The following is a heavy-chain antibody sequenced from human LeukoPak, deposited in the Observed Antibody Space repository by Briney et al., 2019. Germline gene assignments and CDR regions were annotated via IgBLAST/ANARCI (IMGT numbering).Heavy chain of an antibody. V-gene: IGHV3-21*01. CDR1: GFTFSSYS. Sequence: GGFLRPSCAASGFTFSSYSMNWVRQAPGKGLEWVSSISSSSSYIYYADSVKGRFTSSRDDAKNSLYLQMNSLRPEDTAVYYCARDGVFGGSYLKHWGQGTLGTVSS. D-gene: IGHD1-26*01. CDR2: ISSSSSYI. J-gene: IGHJ1*01. CDR3: ARDGVFGGSYLKH.